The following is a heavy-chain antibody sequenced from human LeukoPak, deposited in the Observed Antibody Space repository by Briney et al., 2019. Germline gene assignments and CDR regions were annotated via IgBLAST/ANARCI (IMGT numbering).Heavy chain of an antibody. V-gene: IGHV3-23*01. J-gene: IGHJ6*03. CDR1: GFAFSSFA. D-gene: IGHD6-25*01. Sequence: GGSLRLSCAASGFAFSSFAMGWVRQSPGKGLEWLSTINGGGNTTFYADSLKGRFTISRDNSKNTLYLHMDSLRPDDTAIYYCTKELHVAVAAADYYYFYMDVWGRGTAVTVSS. CDR3: TKELHVAVAAADYYYFYMDV. CDR2: INGGGNTT.